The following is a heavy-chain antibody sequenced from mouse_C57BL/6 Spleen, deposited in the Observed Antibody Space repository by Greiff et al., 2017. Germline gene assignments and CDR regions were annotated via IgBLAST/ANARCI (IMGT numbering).Heavy chain of an antibody. Sequence: LVESGEGLVKPGGSLKLSCVASGFTFSSYAMSWVRQTPEKRLEWVAYISSGGDYIYYADTVKGRFTISRDNARNTLYLQMSSLKSEDTAMYYCTRENYSNPFAYWGQGTLVTVAA. D-gene: IGHD2-5*01. CDR1: GFTFSSYA. J-gene: IGHJ3*01. V-gene: IGHV5-9-1*02. CDR3: TRENYSNPFAY. CDR2: ISSGGDYI.